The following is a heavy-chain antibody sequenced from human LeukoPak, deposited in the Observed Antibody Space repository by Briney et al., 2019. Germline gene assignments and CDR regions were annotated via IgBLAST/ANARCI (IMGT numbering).Heavy chain of an antibody. CDR1: GFTFSSYS. CDR3: ARPLPGVAGTSAY. CDR2: ISSSSSYI. J-gene: IGHJ4*02. Sequence: GGSLRLSCAASGFTFSSYSMKWVRQAPGKGLEWVSSISSSSSYIYYADSVKGRFTISRDNAKDSLYLQMNSLRAEDTAVYYCARPLPGVAGTSAYWGQGTLVTVSS. V-gene: IGHV3-21*01. D-gene: IGHD6-19*01.